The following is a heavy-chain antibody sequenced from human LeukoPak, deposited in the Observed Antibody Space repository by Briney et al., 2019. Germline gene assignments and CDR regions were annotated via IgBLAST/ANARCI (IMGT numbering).Heavy chain of an antibody. Sequence: GGSLRLSCAASGFAFSSYEMNWVRQAPGKGLEWVSYISSSDSIIYYADSVKGRFTISRDNAKNSLYLQMNSLRAEDTAVYYCARVHYYDSSGPVDYWGQGTLVTVSS. CDR3: ARVHYYDSSGPVDY. CDR2: ISSSDSII. D-gene: IGHD3-22*01. V-gene: IGHV3-48*03. CDR1: GFAFSSYE. J-gene: IGHJ4*02.